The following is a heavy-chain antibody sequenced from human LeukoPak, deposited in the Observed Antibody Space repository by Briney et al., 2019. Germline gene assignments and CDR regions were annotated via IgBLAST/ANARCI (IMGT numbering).Heavy chain of an antibody. CDR3: ARGPFGSGSFLDY. CDR1: GYTFTGYY. V-gene: IGHV1-8*02. D-gene: IGHD3-10*01. CDR2: MNPNSGDT. J-gene: IGHJ4*02. Sequence: ASVKVSRKASGYTFTGYYMHWVRQAPGQGLEWMGWMNPNSGDTGYTQKFQGRVAMTRSTSITTAYMELSSLRSEDTAVYYCARGPFGSGSFLDYWGQGTLVTVSS.